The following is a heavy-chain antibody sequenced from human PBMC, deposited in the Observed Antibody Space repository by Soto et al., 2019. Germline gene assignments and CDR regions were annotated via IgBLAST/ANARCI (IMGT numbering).Heavy chain of an antibody. D-gene: IGHD2-2*01. V-gene: IGHV1-2*02. CDR2: INPNSGGT. CDR1: GYTFTGYY. CDR3: ARVGVGRYCSSTSCSDYYYYYGMDV. J-gene: IGHJ6*02. Sequence: QVQLVQSGAEVKKPGASVKVSCKASGYTFTGYYMHWVRQAPGQGLEWMGWINPNSGGTNYAQKFQGRVTMTRDTSISTAYMELSRLRSDDTAVYYCARVGVGRYCSSTSCSDYYYYYGMDVWGQGTTVTVSS.